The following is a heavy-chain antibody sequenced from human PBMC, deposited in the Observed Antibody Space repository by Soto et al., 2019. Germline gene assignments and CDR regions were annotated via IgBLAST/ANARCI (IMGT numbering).Heavy chain of an antibody. CDR3: AGGGGNFDQ. CDR1: GFTVSKYW. V-gene: IGHV3-7*04. D-gene: IGHD3-16*01. CDR2: MNQDGSDK. Sequence: EVQLVESGGGLVQPGGSLRLTCAASGFTVSKYWMRWVRQTSGKGLEWVANMNQDGSDKNYVDSVKGRFTISRDTAKNTLYLQMNSRGADEPAVYYWAGGGGNFDQWGQGTLVTVSS. J-gene: IGHJ4*02.